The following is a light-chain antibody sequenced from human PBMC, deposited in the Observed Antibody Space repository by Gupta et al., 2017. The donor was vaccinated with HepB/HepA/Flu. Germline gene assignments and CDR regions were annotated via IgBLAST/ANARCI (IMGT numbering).Light chain of an antibody. V-gene: IGKV1-5*03. CDR1: QSISSW. Sequence: DIQMTQSPSTLSASVGDRVTITCRASQSISSWLAWYQQKPGKAPKLLIYKASSLESGVPSRFSGSGSGTEFTLTISSLQPDDFATYYCQQYNSYPYTFGQGTKLESK. CDR3: QQYNSYPYT. J-gene: IGKJ2*01. CDR2: KAS.